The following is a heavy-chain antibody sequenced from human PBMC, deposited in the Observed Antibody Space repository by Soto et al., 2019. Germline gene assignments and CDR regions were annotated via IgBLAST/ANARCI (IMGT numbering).Heavy chain of an antibody. Sequence: QVQLQESGPGLVKPSQTLSLTCTVSGGSISSGGYYWSWIRQHPGKGLEWIGYIYYSGSTYYNPSLKSRFTISVDTSKNQFSLKLISVTAADTAVYYCARQTKYYYDISGYYYLYYYGMDVWGQGTTVTVSS. CDR2: IYYSGST. J-gene: IGHJ6*02. CDR1: GGSISSGGYY. CDR3: ARQTKYYYDISGYYYLYYYGMDV. V-gene: IGHV4-31*03. D-gene: IGHD3-22*01.